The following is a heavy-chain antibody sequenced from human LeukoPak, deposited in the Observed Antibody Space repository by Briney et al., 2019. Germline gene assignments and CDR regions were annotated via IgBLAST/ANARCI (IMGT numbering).Heavy chain of an antibody. Sequence: PGGSLRLSCAASGFSFSSYAMSWVRPAPGKGLEWVSAISGSGGSTYYADSVKGRFTISRDNSKNMLYLQMNSLRAEDTAVYYCARGDLGWYGPYFDYWGQGTLVTVSS. D-gene: IGHD6-19*01. J-gene: IGHJ4*02. V-gene: IGHV3-23*01. CDR3: ARGDLGWYGPYFDY. CDR2: ISGSGGST. CDR1: GFSFSSYA.